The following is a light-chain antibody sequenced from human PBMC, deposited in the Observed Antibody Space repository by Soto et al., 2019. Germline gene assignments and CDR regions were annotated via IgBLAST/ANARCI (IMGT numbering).Light chain of an antibody. CDR2: DAS. CDR1: ESVSSY. Sequence: EIVLTQSPATLSLSPGERATLSCRADESVSSYLAWYHQKPGQAPRLLIYDASNRATGVPARFSGSGSGTDFTLTVSSLEPEDFAVYYCQQRRSWPRTFGQGTKVEIK. V-gene: IGKV3-11*01. J-gene: IGKJ1*01. CDR3: QQRRSWPRT.